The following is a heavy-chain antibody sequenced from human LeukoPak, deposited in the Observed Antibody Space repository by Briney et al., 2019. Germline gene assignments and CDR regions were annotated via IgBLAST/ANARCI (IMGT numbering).Heavy chain of an antibody. CDR1: GYTFAGYY. D-gene: IGHD6-13*01. Sequence: ASVKVSCKASGYTFAGYYMHWVRQAPGQGLEWMGWINPDSGGTNYAQKSQGRVTMTRDTSISTAYMELSRLRSDDTAVYYCSRENSAAGTPKKYYFVYWGQGTLVTVSS. V-gene: IGHV1-2*02. CDR3: SRENSAAGTPKKYYFVY. CDR2: INPDSGGT. J-gene: IGHJ4*02.